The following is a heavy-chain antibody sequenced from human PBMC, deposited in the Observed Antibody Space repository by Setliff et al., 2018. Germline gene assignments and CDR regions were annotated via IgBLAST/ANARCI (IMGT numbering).Heavy chain of an antibody. CDR2: IWDDGVKK. D-gene: IGHD6-19*01. CDR1: GFTLSTYR. V-gene: IGHV3-33*08. CDR3: VNHNPARWAVTGTPLDQ. J-gene: IGHJ4*02. Sequence: GGSLRLSCAASGFTLSTYRMHWVRQAPGKGLEWVAVIWDDGVKKYHADSVKGRFTISRDNSKNTLYLQMNSLRAEDTAVYYCVNHNPARWAVTGTPLDQWGQGTLVTVSS.